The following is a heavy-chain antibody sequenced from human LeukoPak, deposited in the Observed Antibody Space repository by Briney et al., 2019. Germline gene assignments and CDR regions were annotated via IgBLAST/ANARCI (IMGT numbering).Heavy chain of an antibody. CDR2: ISYDGSNK. Sequence: GVSLRLSCAASGFTFSSYAMHWVRQAPGKGLEWVAVISYDGSNKYYADSVKGRFTISRDNSKNTLYLQMNSLRAEDTAVYYCARAKPWYSSGSIDYWGQGTLVTVSS. CDR1: GFTFSSYA. D-gene: IGHD6-19*01. V-gene: IGHV3-30-3*01. CDR3: ARAKPWYSSGSIDY. J-gene: IGHJ4*02.